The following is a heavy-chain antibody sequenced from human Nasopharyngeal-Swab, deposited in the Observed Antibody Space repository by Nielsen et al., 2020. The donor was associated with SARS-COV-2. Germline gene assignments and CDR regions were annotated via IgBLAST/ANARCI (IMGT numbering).Heavy chain of an antibody. Sequence: SVKVSCKASGGAFSSYAISWVRQAPGQGLEWMGGIIPIFGTANYAQKFRGRVTITADESTSTAYMELSSLRSEDTAVYYCARERYSSSSYWFDPWGQGTLVTVSS. CDR3: ARERYSSSSYWFDP. V-gene: IGHV1-69*13. J-gene: IGHJ5*02. CDR1: GGAFSSYA. CDR2: IIPIFGTA. D-gene: IGHD6-6*01.